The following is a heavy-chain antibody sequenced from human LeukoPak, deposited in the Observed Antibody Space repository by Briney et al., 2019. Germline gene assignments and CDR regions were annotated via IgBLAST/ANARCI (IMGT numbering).Heavy chain of an antibody. J-gene: IGHJ4*02. D-gene: IGHD3-22*01. Sequence: SETLSLTCTVSGGSISSSSYSWGWIRQPPGKGLEWIGSIYYSGSTYYNPSLKSRITISVDTSKNHFSLKLSSVTAADTAVYYCARVSIYDSSGYTPDYWGQGTLVTVSS. CDR2: IYYSGST. CDR1: GGSISSSSYS. V-gene: IGHV4-39*02. CDR3: ARVSIYDSSGYTPDY.